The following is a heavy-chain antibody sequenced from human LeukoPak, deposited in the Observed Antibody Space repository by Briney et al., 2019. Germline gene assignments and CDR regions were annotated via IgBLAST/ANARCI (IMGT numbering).Heavy chain of an antibody. D-gene: IGHD3-22*01. CDR1: GGSFSGYY. J-gene: IGHJ3*02. Sequence: SETLSLTCAVYGGSFSGYYWSWILQPPGKGLEWIGEINHSGSTNYNPSLKSRVTISVDTSKNQFSLKLSSVTAADTAVYYCAMTDYYDSSGYYSTHRFFDIWGQGTMVTVSS. CDR2: INHSGST. CDR3: AMTDYYDSSGYYSTHRFFDI. V-gene: IGHV4-34*01.